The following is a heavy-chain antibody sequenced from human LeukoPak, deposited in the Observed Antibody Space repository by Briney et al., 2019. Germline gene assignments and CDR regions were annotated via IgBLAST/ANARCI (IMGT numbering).Heavy chain of an antibody. J-gene: IGHJ4*02. Sequence: PSETLSLTCAVYGGSFSGYYWSWIRQPPGKGLEWIGEINHSGSTNYNPSLKSRVTISVDTSKNQFSLKLSSVTAADTAVYYCARGRGSGCDYWGQGTLVTVS. CDR3: ARGRGSGCDY. V-gene: IGHV4-34*01. CDR1: GGSFSGYY. D-gene: IGHD6-19*01. CDR2: INHSGST.